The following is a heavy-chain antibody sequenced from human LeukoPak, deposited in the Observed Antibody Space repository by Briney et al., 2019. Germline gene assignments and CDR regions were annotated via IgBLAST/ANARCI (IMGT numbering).Heavy chain of an antibody. CDR1: GLTFSSYG. D-gene: IGHD2-15*01. V-gene: IGHV3-23*01. Sequence: GGTLRLSCAASGLTFSSYGMSWVRQAPGKGLEWVSSISSTGGTTYYADSVKGRFTISRDKSKNTLYLQMNSLRAEDTAIYYCAKNGDRGAYCTGGTCYPYFYYYMDVWGKGTTVTI. CDR3: AKNGDRGAYCTGGTCYPYFYYYMDV. CDR2: ISSTGGTT. J-gene: IGHJ6*03.